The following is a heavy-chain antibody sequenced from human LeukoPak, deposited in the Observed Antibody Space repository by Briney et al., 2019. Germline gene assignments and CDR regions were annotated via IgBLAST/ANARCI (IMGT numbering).Heavy chain of an antibody. J-gene: IGHJ4*02. CDR2: INTDGSST. Sequence: GGSLRLSCAASGFTFSSYWMHWVRQTPEKGLVWVSRINTDGSSTSYADSVKGRFTISRDNAKNTLFLQMNSLRDEDTAVYYCARGRWLQSNYYFDYWGQGTLATVSS. CDR1: GFTFSSYW. D-gene: IGHD5-24*01. V-gene: IGHV3-74*01. CDR3: ARGRWLQSNYYFDY.